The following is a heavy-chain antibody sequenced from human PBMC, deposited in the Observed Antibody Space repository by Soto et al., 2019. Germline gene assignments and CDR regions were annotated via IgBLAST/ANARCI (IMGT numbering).Heavy chain of an antibody. CDR2: IYYSGST. CDR1: GGSISSGDDY. V-gene: IGHV4-30-4*01. J-gene: IGHJ4*02. CDR3: ARELEMALDY. Sequence: QVQLQESGPGLVKPSQTLSLTCTVSGGSISSGDDYWRWIRQPPGKGLGWLGHIYYSGSTYYNPSLKIRVTISVDTSRNQFSLKLSSVTAADTAVYYCARELEMALDYWGKGTLVTVSS.